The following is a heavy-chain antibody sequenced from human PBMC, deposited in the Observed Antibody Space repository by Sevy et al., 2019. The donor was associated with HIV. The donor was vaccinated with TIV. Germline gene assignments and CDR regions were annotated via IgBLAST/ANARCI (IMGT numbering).Heavy chain of an antibody. CDR2: MSGRGGST. D-gene: IGHD1-26*01. J-gene: IGHJ3*02. CDR1: GFTFSSYA. CDR3: AKDLGWELGDAFDI. V-gene: IGHV3-23*01. Sequence: GGSLRLSCAASGFTFSSYAMSWVRQAPGKGLEWVSGMSGRGGSTYYADSVKGRFANSRDNSKYTWYLQMNSRRAEDTVVDYCAKDLGWELGDAFDIWGQGTMVTVSS.